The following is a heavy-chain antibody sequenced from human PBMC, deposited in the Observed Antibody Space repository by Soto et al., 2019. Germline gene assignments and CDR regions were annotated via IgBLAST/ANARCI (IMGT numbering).Heavy chain of an antibody. D-gene: IGHD6-13*01. Sequence: PEVSLRLSCAASGFTLSSYGMHWVRQAPGKGLAWVAVISYDGSNKYYADSVTGRFTISRDNSKNTLYLQMNSLRDEDTAVYYCAKDLIQQLVPWCDPWGQGRLGAVSS. V-gene: IGHV3-30*18. CDR3: AKDLIQQLVPWCDP. CDR1: GFTLSSYG. CDR2: ISYDGSNK. J-gene: IGHJ5*02.